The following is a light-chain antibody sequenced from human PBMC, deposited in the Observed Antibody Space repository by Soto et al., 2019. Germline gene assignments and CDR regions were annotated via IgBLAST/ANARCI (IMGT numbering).Light chain of an antibody. V-gene: IGKV1-5*01. Sequence: DIQMTQSPSTLSASVGDRVTITCRASQSISSWLAWYQQKLGRAPRLLIYDASSLESGVPSRFSGSGSGTEFTLTISSLQPEDVATYHCQQHTTFGQGTKVDIK. CDR3: QQHTT. CDR1: QSISSW. J-gene: IGKJ1*01. CDR2: DAS.